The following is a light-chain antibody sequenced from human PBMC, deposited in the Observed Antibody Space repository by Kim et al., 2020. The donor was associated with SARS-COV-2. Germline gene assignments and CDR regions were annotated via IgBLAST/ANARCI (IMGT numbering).Light chain of an antibody. V-gene: IGKV3-15*01. CDR2: GAS. CDR1: PGVSSN. Sequence: VTPGATATPSCKASPGVSSNFAWYQQKPGQAPKLLVYGASTRATGIPARFSGSGSWTEFTLTISSLQSEDFAIYYCQQYNNWPPYTFGQGTKLEIK. CDR3: QQYNNWPPYT. J-gene: IGKJ2*01.